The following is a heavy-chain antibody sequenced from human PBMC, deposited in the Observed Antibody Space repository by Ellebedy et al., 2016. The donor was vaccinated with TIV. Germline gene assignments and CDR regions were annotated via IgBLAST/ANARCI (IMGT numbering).Heavy chain of an antibody. CDR1: GYRFTSYW. V-gene: IGHV5-51*01. Sequence: GESLKISCKGSGYRFTSYWIAWVRQMPGKGLEWMGFIYPGDSDTRYSPSFQGQVTISADKSISTAYLQWSSLKASDTAMYYCARLSNDYGDYWGQGTLVTVSS. J-gene: IGHJ4*02. CDR3: ARLSNDYGDY. CDR2: IYPGDSDT.